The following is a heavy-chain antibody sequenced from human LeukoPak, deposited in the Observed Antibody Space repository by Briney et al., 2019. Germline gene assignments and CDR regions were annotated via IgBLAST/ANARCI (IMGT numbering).Heavy chain of an antibody. CDR3: ARLIPDEWAFDI. CDR2: IYYSGST. Sequence: SETLSLTCTVSGGSISSYYWSWIRQPPGKGLEWIGYIYYSGSTNYNPSLKSRVTISVDTSKNQFSLKLSSVTAADTAVYYCARLIPDEWAFDIWGQGTMVTVSS. V-gene: IGHV4-59*01. CDR1: GGSISSYY. D-gene: IGHD3-3*01. J-gene: IGHJ3*02.